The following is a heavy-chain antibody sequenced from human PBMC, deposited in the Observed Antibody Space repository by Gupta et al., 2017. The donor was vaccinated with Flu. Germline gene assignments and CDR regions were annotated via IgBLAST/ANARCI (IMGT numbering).Heavy chain of an antibody. V-gene: IGHV1-3*01. D-gene: IGHD4-11*01. Sequence: KFQGRVTITRDTSASTAYMELSSLRSEDTAVYYCARDQGRAIRGPATVTTPGYFDYWGQGTLVTVSS. CDR3: ARDQGRAIRGPATVTTPGYFDY. J-gene: IGHJ4*02.